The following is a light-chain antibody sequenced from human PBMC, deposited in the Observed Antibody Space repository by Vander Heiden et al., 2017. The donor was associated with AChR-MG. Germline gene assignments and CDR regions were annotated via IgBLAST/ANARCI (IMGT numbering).Light chain of an antibody. CDR3: QQYDNLPRT. V-gene: IGKV1-33*01. CDR1: QDISNY. Sequence: IKITQSASTLSASVGDRITITCQASQDISNYLTWYQQKPGKAPKVLIYDASNLETGIPSRFSGSGSGTDFTFTISSLQPEDIATYYCQQYDNLPRTFGQGTKVEIK. J-gene: IGKJ1*01. CDR2: DAS.